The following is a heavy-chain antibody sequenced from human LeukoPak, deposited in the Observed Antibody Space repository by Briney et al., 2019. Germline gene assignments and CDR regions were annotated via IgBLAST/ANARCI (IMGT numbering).Heavy chain of an antibody. CDR3: AKARSSYGDYVGYYYYGMDV. D-gene: IGHD4-17*01. V-gene: IGHV3-30*18. J-gene: IGHJ6*01. Sequence: GGSLRLSCAASGFTFSSYGMHWVRRAPGKGLQGVAVISYDGSNRYYADSVKGRFTISRDNSKNTLYLQMNSLRAEDTAVYYCAKARSSYGDYVGYYYYGMDVWGKGTTVTASS. CDR1: GFTFSSYG. CDR2: ISYDGSNR.